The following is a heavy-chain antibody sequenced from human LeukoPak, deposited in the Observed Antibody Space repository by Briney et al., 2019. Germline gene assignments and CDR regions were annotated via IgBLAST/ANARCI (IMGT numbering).Heavy chain of an antibody. V-gene: IGHV4-4*02. CDR2: IYHSGST. CDR3: ARGRSSWYHY. Sequence: SETLSLTCAVSGGSISSNNWWSWVRQPPGKGLEWIGEIYHSGSTNYNPSLKSRVTISVDTSKNQFSLKLSSVTAADTAVYYCARGRSSWYHYWGQGTLVTVSS. CDR1: GGSISSNNW. D-gene: IGHD6-13*01. J-gene: IGHJ4*02.